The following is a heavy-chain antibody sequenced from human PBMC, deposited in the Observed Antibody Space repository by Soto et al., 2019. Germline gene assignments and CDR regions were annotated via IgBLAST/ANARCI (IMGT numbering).Heavy chain of an antibody. CDR3: ARARFCTSTSCHHYFDF. CDR1: GGSISSSS. D-gene: IGHD2-2*01. V-gene: IGHV4-59*01. J-gene: IGHJ4*02. Sequence: SETLSLTCTVSGGSISSSSWSWIRQPPGRGLEWIGYIYNNGRTDYNPSLKSRVTISVDTSKNHFSLKLSSVTPADTAVYYCARARFCTSTSCHHYFDFWGQGTLVTVS. CDR2: IYNNGRT.